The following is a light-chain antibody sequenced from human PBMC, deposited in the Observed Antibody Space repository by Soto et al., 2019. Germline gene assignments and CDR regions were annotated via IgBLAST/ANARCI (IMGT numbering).Light chain of an antibody. CDR1: QSVSSSY. CDR3: RRYGRSPLT. J-gene: IGKJ5*01. V-gene: IGKV3-20*01. CDR2: GAS. Sequence: EIVLTQSPGTLSWCRGERATLSCRASQSVSSSYLAWYQQKPGQAPRLLIYGASSRATGIPDRFSGRGSVTGFALTIVCVEPKDIAVDGCRRYGRSPLTFGQGTRLE.